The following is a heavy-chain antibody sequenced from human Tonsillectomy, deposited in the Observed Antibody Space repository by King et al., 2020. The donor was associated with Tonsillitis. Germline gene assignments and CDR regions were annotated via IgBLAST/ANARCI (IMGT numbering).Heavy chain of an antibody. J-gene: IGHJ6*02. D-gene: IGHD3-10*01. CDR3: ARDVGDGSVSYYGPLKYYEMDV. V-gene: IGHV4-4*02. CDR2: SDHSGRT. CDR1: GSYISSSNW. Sequence: QLQESGPRLVKPSGNLSLTCAVSGSYISSSNWWTWVSQPPGKGLEWIGESDHSGRTNYNPSLKSRVTISVDKSKNQLSLKLSSVTAADTAVYYCARDVGDGSVSYYGPLKYYEMDVWGQGTTVTVSS.